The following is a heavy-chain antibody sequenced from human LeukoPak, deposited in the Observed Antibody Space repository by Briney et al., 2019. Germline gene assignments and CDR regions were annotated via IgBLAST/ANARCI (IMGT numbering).Heavy chain of an antibody. CDR2: ISYDGSNK. J-gene: IGHJ4*02. Sequence: PGGSLRLSCAASGFTFSSYAMHWVRQAPGKGLEWVAVISYDGSNKYYADSVKGRFTISRDNSKNTLYLQMNSLRAEDTAVYYCARDWGSGNSRGAPYWGQGTLVTVSS. CDR1: GFTFSSYA. CDR3: ARDWGSGNSRGAPY. D-gene: IGHD3-16*01. V-gene: IGHV3-30-3*01.